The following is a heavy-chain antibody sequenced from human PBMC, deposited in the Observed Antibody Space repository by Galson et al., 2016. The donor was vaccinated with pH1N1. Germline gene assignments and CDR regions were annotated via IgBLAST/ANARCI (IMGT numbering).Heavy chain of an antibody. D-gene: IGHD4-23*01. Sequence: SVKVSCKVSGYLLTELSIFWVRQAPGKGLEWMGGFTAEDGETVYAQKLQGRVTMTEDTSTDTAYMELSSLRYEETAVYYCATNSIDYYYYYMDVWGKGTTVTVSS. J-gene: IGHJ6*03. CDR1: GYLLTELS. CDR2: FTAEDGET. V-gene: IGHV1-24*01. CDR3: ATNSIDYYYYYMDV.